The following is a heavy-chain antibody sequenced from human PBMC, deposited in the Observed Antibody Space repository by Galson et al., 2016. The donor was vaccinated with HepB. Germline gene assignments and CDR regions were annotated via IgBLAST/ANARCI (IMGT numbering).Heavy chain of an antibody. CDR1: GFTFTNHA. J-gene: IGHJ6*02. Sequence: SVKVSCKASGFTFTNHAMHWVRQAPGQRLEWMGWINVVNDNTKYSQNFKGRVTITRDTSASTAYMELRSLRSEDTAIYYCARSPAVVVPAAMSAPYYSYGLDVWGQGTTVTVS. D-gene: IGHD2-2*01. V-gene: IGHV1-3*01. CDR3: ARSPAVVVPAAMSAPYYSYGLDV. CDR2: INVVNDNT.